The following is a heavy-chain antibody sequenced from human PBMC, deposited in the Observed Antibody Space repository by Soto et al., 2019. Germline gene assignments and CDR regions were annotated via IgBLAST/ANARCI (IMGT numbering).Heavy chain of an antibody. CDR3: ARIPVDTYMINWFDP. CDR1: GGSVSSGDYY. J-gene: IGHJ5*02. D-gene: IGHD5-18*01. Sequence: SETLSLTCTVSGGSVSSGDYYWSWIRQPPGKGLEWIGYIYYSGSTNYSPSLKSRVSISLDTSKNQFSLRLTSVTAADTAVYYCARIPVDTYMINWFDPWGQGTLVTVSS. V-gene: IGHV4-61*08. CDR2: IYYSGST.